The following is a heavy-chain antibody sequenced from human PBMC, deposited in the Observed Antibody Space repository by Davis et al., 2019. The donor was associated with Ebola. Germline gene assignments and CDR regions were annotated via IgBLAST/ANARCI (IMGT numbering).Heavy chain of an antibody. Sequence: PGGSLRLSCTVSGASISSKNYYWGWIRQPPGKGLEWLGSIFHSGSTVYNPSLKSRVSMSVDTSQNQFSLRLYSVTAADTAIYFCARNCSAADCYSSSAFDVWGQGTKVTVSS. CDR3: ARNCSAADCYSSSAFDV. CDR2: IFHSGST. J-gene: IGHJ3*01. D-gene: IGHD2-15*01. CDR1: GASISSKNYY. V-gene: IGHV4-39*01.